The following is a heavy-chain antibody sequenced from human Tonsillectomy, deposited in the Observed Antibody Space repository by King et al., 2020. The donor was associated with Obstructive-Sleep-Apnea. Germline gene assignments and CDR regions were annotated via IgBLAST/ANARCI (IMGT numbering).Heavy chain of an antibody. V-gene: IGHV2-5*01. CDR3: AHEIWFGDPIPFDI. CDR2: IYWNDEK. D-gene: IGHD3-10*01. CDR1: GFSLSTSGVG. Sequence: TLKESGPTLVKPTQTLTLTCTFSGFSLSTSGVGVGWIRQPPGKALEWLALIYWNDEKRFSPSLKSRLTITKDTSKNQVVLTITNMAPVDTATYYCAHEIWFGDPIPFDIWGQGTMVTVSS. J-gene: IGHJ3*02.